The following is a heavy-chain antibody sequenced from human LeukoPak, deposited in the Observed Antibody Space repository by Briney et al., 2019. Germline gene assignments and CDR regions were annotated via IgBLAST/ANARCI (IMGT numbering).Heavy chain of an antibody. CDR1: GFTLSSYA. V-gene: IGHV3-23*01. J-gene: IGHJ3*02. CDR2: ISGSGGST. CDR3: AKDLSERRSSAFDI. D-gene: IGHD2/OR15-2a*01. Sequence: GGSLRLSCAASGFTLSSYAMSWVRQAPGKGLEWVSAISGSGGSTYYADSVKGRFTISRDNSKTTLYLQMNSLRAEDTAVYYCAKDLSERRSSAFDIWGQGTMVTVSS.